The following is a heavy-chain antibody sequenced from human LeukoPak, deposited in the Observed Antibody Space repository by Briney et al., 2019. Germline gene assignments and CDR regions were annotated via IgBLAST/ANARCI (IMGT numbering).Heavy chain of an antibody. V-gene: IGHV7-4-1*02. CDR3: ARGVLWFGELSLYFDY. D-gene: IGHD3-10*01. Sequence: ASVKVSCKASGYTFTSYAMNWVRQAPGQGLEWMGWINTNTGNPTYAQGFTGRFVFSLDTSVSTAYLQISSLKAEDTAVYYCARGVLWFGELSLYFDYWGQGTLVTVSS. CDR1: GYTFTSYA. CDR2: INTNTGNP. J-gene: IGHJ4*02.